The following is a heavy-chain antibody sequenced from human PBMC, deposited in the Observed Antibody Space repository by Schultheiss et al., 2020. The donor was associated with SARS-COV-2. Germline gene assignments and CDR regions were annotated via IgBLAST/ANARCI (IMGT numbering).Heavy chain of an antibody. CDR1: RESSSGYY. CDR2: INHRGST. D-gene: IGHD2-2*01. Sequence: SETLSLTCAVYRESSSGYYWSWIRQPPGKGLEWIGEINHRGSTNYNPSLKSRVTISVDTSKNQVSLKLSSVTAADTAVYYCARGRGPRNIVVVPAAKALYFDYWGQGTLVTVSS. CDR3: ARGRGPRNIVVVPAAKALYFDY. J-gene: IGHJ4*02. V-gene: IGHV4-34*01.